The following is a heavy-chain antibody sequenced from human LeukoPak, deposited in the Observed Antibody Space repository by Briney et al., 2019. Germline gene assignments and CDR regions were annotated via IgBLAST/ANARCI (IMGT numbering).Heavy chain of an antibody. D-gene: IGHD4-11*01. J-gene: IGHJ6*03. Sequence: ASVKVSCKASGYTFTSYDINWVRQATGQGLERMGWMNPNSGNTGYAQKFQGRVTMTRNTSISTAYMELSSLRSEDTAVYYCARADYSNYVSYYYYMDVWGKGTTVTASS. CDR2: MNPNSGNT. CDR1: GYTFTSYD. V-gene: IGHV1-8*01. CDR3: ARADYSNYVSYYYYMDV.